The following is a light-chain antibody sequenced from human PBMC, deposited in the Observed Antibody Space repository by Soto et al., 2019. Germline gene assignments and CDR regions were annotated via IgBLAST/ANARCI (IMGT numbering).Light chain of an antibody. CDR3: QKYNSATQT. V-gene: IGKV1-27*01. CDR2: GSS. Sequence: DIQITQSPSSLSASVGDRVTITCRASQGIRNFLAWYRQKPGKVPKLLIYGSSTLQSGVPSRFSGSGSGTDCTLTISSLQPEDVATYYCQKYNSATQTFGQGTKVDIK. CDR1: QGIRNF. J-gene: IGKJ1*01.